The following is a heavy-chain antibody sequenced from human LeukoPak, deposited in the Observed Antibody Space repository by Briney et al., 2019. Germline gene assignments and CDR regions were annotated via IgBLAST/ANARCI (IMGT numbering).Heavy chain of an antibody. D-gene: IGHD3-10*01. V-gene: IGHV4-31*03. CDR3: AREGPSGSGLSTAYYYYMDV. CDR2: FYYSGSN. CDR1: GGSLSSDCCY. Sequence: PSQTLSLTCTVSGGSLSSDCCYWIWIPQHPGKGLEWVGYFYYSGSNYYNPSLECRVTISVDTSKNQFSLKLSSVTAADTAVYYCAREGPSGSGLSTAYYYYMDVWGKGTTVTVSS. J-gene: IGHJ6*03.